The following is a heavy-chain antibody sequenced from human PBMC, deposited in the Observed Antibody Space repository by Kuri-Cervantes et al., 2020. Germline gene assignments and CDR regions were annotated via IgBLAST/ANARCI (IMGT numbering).Heavy chain of an antibody. Sequence: ESLKISCTVSGGSVSSGSYYWSWIRQPPGKGLEWIGEINHSGSTNYNPSLKSRVTISVDTSKNQFSLKLSSVTAADTAVYYCARAGSSGGSSFYYFDYWGQGTLVTVSS. D-gene: IGHD2-15*01. V-gene: IGHV4-39*07. J-gene: IGHJ4*02. CDR1: GGSVSSGSYY. CDR3: ARAGSSGGSSFYYFDY. CDR2: INHSGST.